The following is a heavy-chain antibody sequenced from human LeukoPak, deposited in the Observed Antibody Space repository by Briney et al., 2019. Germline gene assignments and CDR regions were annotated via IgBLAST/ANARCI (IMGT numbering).Heavy chain of an antibody. V-gene: IGHV3-53*01. CDR1: GFTVSSNY. D-gene: IGHD3-22*01. Sequence: GGSLRLSCAASGFTVSSNYMSWVRQAPGKGLEGASVIYSGGSTYCADSVKGRFTISRDNSKNTLYLQMKSLRAEDTAVYYCASDSDTYYYDSSGITDYWGQGTLVTVSS. J-gene: IGHJ4*02. CDR2: IYSGGST. CDR3: ASDSDTYYYDSSGITDY.